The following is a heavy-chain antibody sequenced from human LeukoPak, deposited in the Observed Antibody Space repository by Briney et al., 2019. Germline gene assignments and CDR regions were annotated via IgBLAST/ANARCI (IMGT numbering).Heavy chain of an antibody. CDR1: GFTFSSYG. CDR3: ARDGVLGYRSSTSCYTYPYYYYYMDV. J-gene: IGHJ6*03. V-gene: IGHV3-33*01. D-gene: IGHD2-2*02. Sequence: GGSLRLSCAASGFTFSSYGMHWVRQAPGKGLEWVAVIWYDGSNKYYADSVKGRFTISRDNSKNTLYLQMNSLRAEDTAVYYCARDGVLGYRSSTSCYTYPYYYYYMDVWGKGTTVTVSS. CDR2: IWYDGSNK.